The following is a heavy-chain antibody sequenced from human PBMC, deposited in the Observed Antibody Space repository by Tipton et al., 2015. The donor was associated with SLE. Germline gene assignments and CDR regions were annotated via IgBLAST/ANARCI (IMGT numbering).Heavy chain of an antibody. CDR2: ITWNSGDI. Sequence: SLRLSCSASGFAFDDYAMHWVRQVPGKGLEWVSGITWNSGDIGYADSVKGRFTISRDNAKNSLYLQMNSLRADDTAVYYCASERGFYWGQGTLVTVSS. CDR1: GFAFDDYA. V-gene: IGHV3-9*01. D-gene: IGHD1-14*01. CDR3: ASERGFY. J-gene: IGHJ4*02.